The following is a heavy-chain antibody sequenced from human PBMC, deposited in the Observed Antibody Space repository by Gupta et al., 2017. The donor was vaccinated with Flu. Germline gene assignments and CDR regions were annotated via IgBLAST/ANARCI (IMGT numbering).Heavy chain of an antibody. CDR2: VSGGGSNS. J-gene: IGHJ3*02. Sequence: EVQLLESGGGLAQPGGSLRLSCATSGFTFTNYAMRWVRQAPGKGLEWVSTVSGGGSNSYYADSVKGRFTISGDSSKRTVYLQMNSLRVEDTAVYYCAKGANWAFEIWGQGTMVTVXS. CDR1: GFTFTNYA. CDR3: AKGANWAFEI. D-gene: IGHD1-1*01. V-gene: IGHV3-23*01.